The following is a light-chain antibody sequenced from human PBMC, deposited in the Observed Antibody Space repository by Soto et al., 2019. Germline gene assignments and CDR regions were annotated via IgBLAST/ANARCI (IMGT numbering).Light chain of an antibody. CDR1: QSVSSN. CDR3: QQYNNWPPIT. Sequence: EIVMTQSPATLSVSPGERATLSCRASQSVSSNLAWYQQKPRQAPRRLIYYASTRATGIPARFSGSGSGTEFTLTISSLLSEEDAVYYCQQYNNWPPITFGEGTRLDIK. CDR2: YAS. J-gene: IGKJ5*01. V-gene: IGKV3-15*01.